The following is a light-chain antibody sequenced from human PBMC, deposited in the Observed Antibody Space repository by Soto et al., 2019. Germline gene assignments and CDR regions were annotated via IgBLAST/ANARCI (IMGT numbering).Light chain of an antibody. V-gene: IGLV2-11*01. CDR1: SSDVGGSKY. Sequence: QSALTQPRSVSGSPGQSVTISCTGTSSDVGGSKYGSWYQQHPGEAPKIMIYDVTKRPSGVPDRFSGSKSGNTASLTISWLQDEDEADYYCCSYAGSYTVMFDGGTKLTVL. CDR2: DVT. CDR3: CSYAGSYTVM. J-gene: IGLJ3*02.